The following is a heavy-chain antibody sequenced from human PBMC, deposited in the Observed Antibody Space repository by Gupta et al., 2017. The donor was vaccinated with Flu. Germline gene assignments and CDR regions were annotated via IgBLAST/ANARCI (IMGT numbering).Heavy chain of an antibody. CDR1: ESTFTAYY. Sequence: QVQLVQSGAEVKKPGASVKVSCKASESTFTAYYIHWVRQAPGQGLEWMGRINPHSGTTNYEQKFQGRVTVTMDTSISTAYMDLSRLRSDDTAVYYCAREKHCSTTSCYRWFDPWGQGTLVTVSS. CDR3: AREKHCSTTSCYRWFDP. J-gene: IGHJ5*02. CDR2: INPHSGTT. V-gene: IGHV1-2*06. D-gene: IGHD2-2*02.